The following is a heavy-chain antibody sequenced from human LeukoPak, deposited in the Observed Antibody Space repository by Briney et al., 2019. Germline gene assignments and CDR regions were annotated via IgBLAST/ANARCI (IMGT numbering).Heavy chain of an antibody. Sequence: GGSLRLSCAASVFTFSSYSMSWVRKAPWKGLEWVLAISGSGGSTYYADSVKGRFTISRDNSKNTLYLQMNSLRAEDTAVYYCAKRSSGSFWAERGGESDYWGQGTLVTVSS. CDR2: ISGSGGST. D-gene: IGHD1-26*01. V-gene: IGHV3-23*01. J-gene: IGHJ4*02. CDR3: AKRSSGSFWAERGGESDY. CDR1: VFTFSSYS.